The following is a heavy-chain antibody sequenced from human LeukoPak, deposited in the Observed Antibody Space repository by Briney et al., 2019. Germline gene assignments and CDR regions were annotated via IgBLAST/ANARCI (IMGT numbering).Heavy chain of an antibody. J-gene: IGHJ4*02. CDR3: ARANCSSTSCGENDY. CDR2: INPSGGST. Sequence: ASVKVSCKASGYTFTSYYMHWVRQAPGQGLEWMGIINPSGGSTSYAQKFQGRVTMTRDMSTSTVYTELSSLRSEDTAVYYCARANCSSTSCGENDYWGQGTLVTVSS. V-gene: IGHV1-46*01. CDR1: GYTFTSYY. D-gene: IGHD2-2*01.